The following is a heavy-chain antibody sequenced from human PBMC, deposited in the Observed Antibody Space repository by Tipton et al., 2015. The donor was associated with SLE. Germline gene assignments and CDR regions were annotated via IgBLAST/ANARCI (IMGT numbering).Heavy chain of an antibody. CDR1: GQSIKNYQ. V-gene: IGHV4-4*07. Sequence: GLVKPSEPLSLTCTVSGQSIKNYQWGWIRQPAGKGLEWIGRIYSDGVANYNPSLKSRVSMSIDTSKNQFSLKLNFVTAADSAIYYCARAFGFCSGGYCYAGGFDYWAQGTLVTVSS. CDR3: ARAFGFCSGGYCYAGGFDY. CDR2: IYSDGVA. J-gene: IGHJ4*02. D-gene: IGHD2-15*01.